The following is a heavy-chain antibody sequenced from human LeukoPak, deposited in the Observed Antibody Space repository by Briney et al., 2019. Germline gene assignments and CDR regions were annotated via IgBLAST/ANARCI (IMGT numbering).Heavy chain of an antibody. V-gene: IGHV5-51*01. Sequence: GESLKISCKGSGYSFTSYWIGWVRQMPGKGLEWMGIIYPGDSDTRYSPSFQGQVTISADKSISTAYLQWSSLKASDTAMYYCARTLIAVAGGGGVDYWGQGTLVTVSS. CDR2: IYPGDSDT. CDR1: GYSFTSYW. D-gene: IGHD6-19*01. J-gene: IGHJ4*02. CDR3: ARTLIAVAGGGGVDY.